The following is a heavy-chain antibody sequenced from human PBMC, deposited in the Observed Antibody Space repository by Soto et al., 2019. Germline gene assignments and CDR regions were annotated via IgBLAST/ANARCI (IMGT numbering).Heavy chain of an antibody. V-gene: IGHV3-33*01. CDR2: IWYDGSNK. CDR1: GFTFSSYG. J-gene: IGHJ4*02. Sequence: GGSLRLSCAASGFTFSSYGMHWVRQAPGKGLEWVAVIWYDGSNKYYADSVKGRFTISRDNSKNTLYLQMNSLRAEDTAVYYCARTPQWLFPRALDYWGQGTLVTVSS. D-gene: IGHD6-19*01. CDR3: ARTPQWLFPRALDY.